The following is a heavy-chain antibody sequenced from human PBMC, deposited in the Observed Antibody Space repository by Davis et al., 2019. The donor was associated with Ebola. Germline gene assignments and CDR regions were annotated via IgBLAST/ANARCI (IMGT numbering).Heavy chain of an antibody. Sequence: PSETLSLTCTVSGGSISSSSYYWGWIRQPPGKGLEWIGSIYYSGSTYYNPSLKSRVTISVDTSKNQFSLKLSSVTAADTAVYYCARRTCTLFNYYGMDVWGQGTTVTVSS. J-gene: IGHJ6*02. CDR3: ARRTCTLFNYYGMDV. D-gene: IGHD1-14*01. CDR2: IYYSGST. V-gene: IGHV4-39*01. CDR1: GGSISSSSYY.